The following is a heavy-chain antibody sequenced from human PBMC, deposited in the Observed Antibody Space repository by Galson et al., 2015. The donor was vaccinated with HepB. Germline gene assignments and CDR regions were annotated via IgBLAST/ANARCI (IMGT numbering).Heavy chain of an antibody. V-gene: IGHV1-8*01. CDR3: AGAKYRTSSDGGWLDP. CDR2: MNPNSGNT. J-gene: IGHJ5*02. CDR1: RKIFSGYN. D-gene: IGHD5-12*01. Sequence: SVKVSCKASRKIFSGYNINWVRQAAGQGLEWLGWMNPNSGNTGYPQKFQGRVTMTRNTSLNTVYMEVNSLRSEDTAVYYCAGAKYRTSSDGGWLDPWGQGTLVTVSS.